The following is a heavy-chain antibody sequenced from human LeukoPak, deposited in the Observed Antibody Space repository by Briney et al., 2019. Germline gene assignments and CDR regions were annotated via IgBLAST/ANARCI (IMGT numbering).Heavy chain of an antibody. Sequence: SETLSLTCAVYGGPFSGYYWSWIRQPPGKGLEWIRENTHSGSTNYSPSLKSRVNISVDTSKNQFSLNLTSVTAADTAVYYCARGWSGRFDYWGQGTLVTVSS. CDR2: NTHSGST. D-gene: IGHD3-10*01. CDR1: GGPFSGYY. CDR3: ARGWSGRFDY. V-gene: IGHV4-34*01. J-gene: IGHJ4*02.